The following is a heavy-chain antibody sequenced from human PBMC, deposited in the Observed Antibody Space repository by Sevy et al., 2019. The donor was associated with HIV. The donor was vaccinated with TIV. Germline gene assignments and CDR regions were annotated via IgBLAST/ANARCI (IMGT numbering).Heavy chain of an antibody. V-gene: IGHV4-59*01. J-gene: IGHJ5*02. Sequence: SETLSLTCTVFGGSISAYYWSWIRQSPEKGLQYIGYIYYTGTTNYNPSPKTRVTISVETSKNQFSLRLTSVTAADTAIYYCARAPPVRSGDDALNWFDPWGQGTLVTVSS. D-gene: IGHD5-12*01. CDR3: ARAPPVRSGDDALNWFDP. CDR2: IYYTGTT. CDR1: GGSISAYY.